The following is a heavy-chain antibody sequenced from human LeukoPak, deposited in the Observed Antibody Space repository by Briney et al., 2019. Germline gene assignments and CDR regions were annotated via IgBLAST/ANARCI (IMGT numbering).Heavy chain of an antibody. CDR2: ISSSSSYI. CDR3: ARDRTYYYGSGSYGDFDY. Sequence: GGSLRLSCAASGFTFSSYSMNWVRQAPGKGLEWVSSISSSSSYIYYADSVKGRFTISRDNAKNSLYLQMNSLRAEDTAVYYCARDRTYYYGSGSYGDFDYWGQGTLVTVSS. J-gene: IGHJ4*02. D-gene: IGHD3-10*01. CDR1: GFTFSSYS. V-gene: IGHV3-21*01.